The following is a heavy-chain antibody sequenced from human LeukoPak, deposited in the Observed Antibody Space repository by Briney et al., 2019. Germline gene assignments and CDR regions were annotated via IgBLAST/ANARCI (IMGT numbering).Heavy chain of an antibody. CDR2: ISGSGGST. CDR3: AREIVGATDY. J-gene: IGHJ4*02. V-gene: IGHV3-23*01. Sequence: GGSLRLSCAASGFTFNTYAMTWVRQAPGKGLEWVSAISGSGGSTYYADSVKGRFTISRDNAKNSLYLQMNSLRAEDTAVYYCAREIVGATDYWGQGTLVTVSS. CDR1: GFTFNTYA. D-gene: IGHD1-26*01.